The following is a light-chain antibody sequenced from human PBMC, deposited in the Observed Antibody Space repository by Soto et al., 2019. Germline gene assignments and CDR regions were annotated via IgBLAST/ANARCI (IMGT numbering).Light chain of an antibody. J-gene: IGLJ3*02. CDR1: SRDVGGYNY. CDR2: EVN. V-gene: IGLV2-8*01. CDR3: SSYVGSNRGV. Sequence: QSALTQPPSASGSPGQSVTISCTGSSRDVGGYNYVSWYQHHPGKAPRLMIYEVNKRPSGVPDRFSGSKSGNTASLTVSGLQAEDEAAYYCSSYVGSNRGVFGGGTKVTVL.